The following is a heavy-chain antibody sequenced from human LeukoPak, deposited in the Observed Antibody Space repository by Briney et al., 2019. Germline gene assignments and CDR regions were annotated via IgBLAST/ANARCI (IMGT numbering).Heavy chain of an antibody. V-gene: IGHV3-7*01. Sequence: GGSLRLSCAASGFTFSSYAMSWVRQAPGKGLEWVANIKPDGSDQYYVDSVKGRFTISRDNAKNSLYLQMNSLRAEDTAVYYCARWSLGDYWGQGILVTVSS. J-gene: IGHJ4*02. D-gene: IGHD1-26*01. CDR2: IKPDGSDQ. CDR1: GFTFSSYA. CDR3: ARWSLGDY.